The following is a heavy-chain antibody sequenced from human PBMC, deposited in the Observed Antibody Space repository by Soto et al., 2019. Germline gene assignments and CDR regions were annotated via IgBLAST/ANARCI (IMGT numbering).Heavy chain of an antibody. V-gene: IGHV3-21*01. J-gene: IGHJ4*02. CDR2: ISSSSSYI. Sequence: PGGSLRLSCAASGFTFSSYSMNWVRQAPGKGLEWVSSISSSSSYIYYADSVKGRFTISRDNAKNSLYLQMNSLRAEDTAVYYCVYSSGPKKYYFDYWGQGTLVTVSS. D-gene: IGHD6-19*01. CDR3: VYSSGPKKYYFDY. CDR1: GFTFSSYS.